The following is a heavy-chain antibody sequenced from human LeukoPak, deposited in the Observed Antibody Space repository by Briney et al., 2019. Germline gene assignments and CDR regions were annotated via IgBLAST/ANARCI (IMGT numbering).Heavy chain of an antibody. CDR2: TNLHGTAV. CDR3: ASAYTYVRLGDH. J-gene: IGHJ4*02. V-gene: IGHV3-74*01. Sequence: GGSLRLSCAVSGLSFSKYWMHWGRQAPGKGLVWVARTNLHGTAVDYADSVKGRFTISRDNAKNTLFLQMNSLRAEDTAVYYCASAYTYVRLGDHWGQGTLVTVSS. CDR1: GLSFSKYW. D-gene: IGHD3-16*01.